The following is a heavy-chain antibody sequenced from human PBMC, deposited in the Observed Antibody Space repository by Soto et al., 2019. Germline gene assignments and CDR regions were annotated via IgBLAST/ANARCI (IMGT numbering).Heavy chain of an antibody. Sequence: ESGPTLVNPTETLTLTCTVSGFSLSNARMGVSWIRQPPGNALEWLAHIFSNDEKSYSTSLKSRLTISKDTSKSQVVLTMTNMDPVDTATYYCARMYYYDSSGYYSPDAFDIWGQGTMVTVSS. V-gene: IGHV2-26*01. CDR3: ARMYYYDSSGYYSPDAFDI. CDR2: IFSNDEK. J-gene: IGHJ3*02. D-gene: IGHD3-22*01. CDR1: GFSLSNARMG.